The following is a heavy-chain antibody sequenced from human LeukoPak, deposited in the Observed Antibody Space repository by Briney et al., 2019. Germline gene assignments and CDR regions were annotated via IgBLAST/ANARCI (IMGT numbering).Heavy chain of an antibody. D-gene: IGHD6-6*01. CDR2: INHSGST. CDR3: ASLLYSSSSPHFDY. V-gene: IGHV4-34*01. CDR1: GGSFSGYY. J-gene: IGHJ4*02. Sequence: SETLSLTCAVYGGSFSGYYWSWIRQPPGKGLEWIGEINHSGSTNYNPSLKSRVTTSVDTSKNQFSLKLSSVTAADTAVYYCASLLYSSSSPHFDYWGQGTLVTVSS.